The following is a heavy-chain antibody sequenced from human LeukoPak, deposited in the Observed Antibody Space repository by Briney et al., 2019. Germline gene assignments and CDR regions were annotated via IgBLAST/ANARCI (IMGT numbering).Heavy chain of an antibody. V-gene: IGHV3-13*01. CDR1: GLSFSNYD. CDR3: AREVSDTVTTGWYFDL. Sequence: GGSLRLSCAASGLSFSNYDLHWVRQPTGKGPEWVSAIGAGHNTYYSVSVRGRFTTSRENGKNSLFLQMNSLRAGDTAVYYCAREVSDTVTTGWYFDLWGRGTLVTVSS. D-gene: IGHD4-17*01. J-gene: IGHJ2*01. CDR2: IGAGHNT.